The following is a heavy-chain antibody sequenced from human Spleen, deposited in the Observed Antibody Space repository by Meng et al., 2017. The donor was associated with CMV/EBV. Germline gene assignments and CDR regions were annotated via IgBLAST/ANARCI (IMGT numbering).Heavy chain of an antibody. V-gene: IGHV1-8*02. CDR2: MNPNSGNT. CDR1: GYTFTGYY. Sequence: ASVKVSCKASGYTFTGYYMHWVRQATGQGLEWMGWMNPNSGNTGYAQKFQGRVTMTRNTSISTAYMELSSLRSEDTAVYYCARTAYMVRGTTDYWGQGTLVTAPQ. J-gene: IGHJ4*02. D-gene: IGHD3-10*01. CDR3: ARTAYMVRGTTDY.